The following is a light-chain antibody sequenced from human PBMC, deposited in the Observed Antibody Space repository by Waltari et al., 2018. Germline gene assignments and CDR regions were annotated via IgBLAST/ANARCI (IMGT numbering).Light chain of an antibody. J-gene: IGKJ2*01. V-gene: IGKV3-11*01. Sequence: EIVLTQSPATLSLSPGERATLSCWASQSVSSYLAWYQQKPGQAPRLLIHDASSRATGLPARFSCRGSGTEFTLIIRSVEPGDSSIYFCQQRSHWPRPFGQGTKLEV. CDR2: DAS. CDR3: QQRSHWPRP. CDR1: QSVSSY.